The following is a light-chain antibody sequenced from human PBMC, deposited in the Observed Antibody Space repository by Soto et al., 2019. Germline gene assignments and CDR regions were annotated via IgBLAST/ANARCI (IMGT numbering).Light chain of an antibody. Sequence: QSALTQPASVSGSPGQSITISCTGTSSGVGGSNSVSWYQQHPGKVPKLIIYEVSNRPSGVSNRFSGSKSGKTASLTISGLQAEDEADYYCSSYTSRNTLVIFGGGTKLTVL. CDR2: EVS. J-gene: IGLJ2*01. V-gene: IGLV2-14*01. CDR3: SSYTSRNTLVI. CDR1: SSGVGGSNS.